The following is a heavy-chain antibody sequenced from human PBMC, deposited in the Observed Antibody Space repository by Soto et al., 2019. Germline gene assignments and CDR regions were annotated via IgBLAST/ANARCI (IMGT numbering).Heavy chain of an antibody. V-gene: IGHV3-30*18. D-gene: IGHD5-12*01. CDR1: GFTFSSYG. CDR2: ISYDGSNK. Sequence: SLRLSCAASGFTFSSYGMHWVRQAPGKGLEWVAVISYDGSNKYYADSVKGRFTISRDNSKNTLYLQMNSLRAEDTAVYYCAKDRGDGYNKYYYGMDVWGQGTTVTVS. CDR3: AKDRGDGYNKYYYGMDV. J-gene: IGHJ6*02.